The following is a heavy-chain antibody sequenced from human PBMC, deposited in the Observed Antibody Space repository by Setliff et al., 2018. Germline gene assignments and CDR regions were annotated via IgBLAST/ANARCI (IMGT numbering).Heavy chain of an antibody. Sequence: ASVKVSCKTSGYNFSTYAIHWVRQAPGQRLEWMGWINAGNGNTKYSQRFQGRVTIIRDTSASTDYMELSSLRSEDTAVYYCARESRFGELFPVLSWGQGTLLTVSS. CDR3: ARESRFGELFPVLS. CDR2: INAGNGNT. J-gene: IGHJ5*02. D-gene: IGHD3-10*01. V-gene: IGHV1-3*01. CDR1: GYNFSTYA.